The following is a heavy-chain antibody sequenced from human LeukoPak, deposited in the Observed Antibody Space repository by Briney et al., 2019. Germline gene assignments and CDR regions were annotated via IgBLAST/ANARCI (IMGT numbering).Heavy chain of an antibody. J-gene: IGHJ3*02. CDR3: ATKLLWFGELSPAGNAFDI. D-gene: IGHD3-10*01. CDR2: IYYSGST. V-gene: IGHV4-31*03. Sequence: SQTLSLTCTVSGGSISSGGYYWSWIRQHPGKGLEWIGYIYYSGSTYYNPSLKSRVTISVDTSKNQFSLKLSSVTAADTAVYYCATKLLWFGELSPAGNAFDIWGQGTMVTVSS. CDR1: GGSISSGGYY.